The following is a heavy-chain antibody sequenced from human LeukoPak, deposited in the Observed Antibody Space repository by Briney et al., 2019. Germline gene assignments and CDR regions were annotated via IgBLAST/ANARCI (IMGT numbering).Heavy chain of an antibody. CDR3: VKELSSGYGMEV. D-gene: IGHD6-19*01. Sequence: GGSLRLSCAASGFTFSSYWMSWVRQAPGKGLEWVANIKQDGSEKYYVDSVKGRFTISRDNAKNSLYLQMNSLRADDTAVYYCVKELSSGYGMEVWGQGTTVTVSS. V-gene: IGHV3-7*01. J-gene: IGHJ6*02. CDR2: IKQDGSEK. CDR1: GFTFSSYW.